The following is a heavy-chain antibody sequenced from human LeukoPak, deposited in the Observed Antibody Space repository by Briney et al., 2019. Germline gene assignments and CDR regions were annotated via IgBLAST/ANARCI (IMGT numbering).Heavy chain of an antibody. Sequence: SETLSLTCAVYGGSFSGYYWSWIRQPPGKGLEWIGEINHSGSTNYNPSLKSRVTISVDTSKNQFSLKLSSVTAADTAVYYCARDEDYDYVWGSYRSATINAFDIWGQGTMVTVSS. D-gene: IGHD3-16*02. J-gene: IGHJ3*02. CDR3: ARDEDYDYVWGSYRSATINAFDI. CDR1: GGSFSGYY. CDR2: INHSGST. V-gene: IGHV4-34*01.